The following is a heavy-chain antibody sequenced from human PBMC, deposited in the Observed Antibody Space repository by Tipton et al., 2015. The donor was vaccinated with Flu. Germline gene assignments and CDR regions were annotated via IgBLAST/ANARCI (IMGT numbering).Heavy chain of an antibody. CDR1: GFMFSGYG. D-gene: IGHD6-19*01. J-gene: IGHJ4*02. Sequence: SLRLSCAASGFMFSGYGMHWVRQAPGKGLEWVAFIRHDESDKYYADSVKGRFTISRDNSNNALYLLISSLRPEDTAVYYCVKDGWDTSGWYPFDYWGQGTLVTVSA. CDR2: IRHDESDK. V-gene: IGHV3-30*02. CDR3: VKDGWDTSGWYPFDY.